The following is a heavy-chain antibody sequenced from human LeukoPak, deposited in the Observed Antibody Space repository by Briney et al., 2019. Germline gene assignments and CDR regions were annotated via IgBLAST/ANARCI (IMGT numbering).Heavy chain of an antibody. CDR3: AAGGIVGATINFDY. V-gene: IGHV1-58*01. CDR2: IVVGSGNT. D-gene: IGHD1-26*01. Sequence: XWVRQARGXRXEXIGWIVVGSGNTNYAQKFQERVTITRDMSTSTAYMELSSLRSEDTAVYYCAAGGIVGATINFDYWGQGTLVTVSS. J-gene: IGHJ4*02.